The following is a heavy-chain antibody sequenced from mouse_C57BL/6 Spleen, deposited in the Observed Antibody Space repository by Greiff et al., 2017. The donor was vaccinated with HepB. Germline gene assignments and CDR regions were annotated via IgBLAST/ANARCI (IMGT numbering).Heavy chain of an antibody. CDR2: INYDGSST. Sequence: EVMLVESEGGLVQPGRSMKLSCTASGFTFSDYYMAWVRQVPEKGLEWVANINYDGSSTYYLDSLKSRFIISRDNAKNILYLQMSSLKSEDTATYYCARGGGRGYFDVWGTGTTVTVSS. J-gene: IGHJ1*03. V-gene: IGHV5-16*01. CDR3: ARGGGRGYFDV. CDR1: GFTFSDYY.